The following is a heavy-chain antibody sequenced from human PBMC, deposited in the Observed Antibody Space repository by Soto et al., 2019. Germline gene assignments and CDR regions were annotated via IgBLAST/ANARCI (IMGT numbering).Heavy chain of an antibody. CDR3: AGDKENSDYYSGMDV. CDR2: MYYRGST. V-gene: IGHV4-30-4*01. CDR1: GVSVSSGNYY. Sequence: PSETLSLTCTVSGVSVSSGNYYWSWIRQPPGKGLEWIGYMYYRGSTHSNPSLKNRVTFLVDTSKNQFSLRLTSVTAADSAVYYCAGDKENSDYYSGMDVWGQGTTVTVSS. D-gene: IGHD3-10*01. J-gene: IGHJ6*02.